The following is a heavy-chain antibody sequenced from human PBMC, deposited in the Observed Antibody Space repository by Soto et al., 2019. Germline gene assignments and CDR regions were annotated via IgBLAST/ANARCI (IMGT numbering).Heavy chain of an antibody. CDR2: IYYSGST. CDR3: ATNGDYHDSSGPKYFHH. J-gene: IGHJ1*01. Sequence: SETLSLTCTVSGGSINTGGYYWNWIRQHPGKGLECIGYIYYSGSTYYNPSLKSRVTISVDTSKNQFSLKLSSVTAADTAVYYCATNGDYHDSSGPKYFHHWGQGTLVTVSS. D-gene: IGHD3-22*01. V-gene: IGHV4-31*03. CDR1: GGSINTGGYY.